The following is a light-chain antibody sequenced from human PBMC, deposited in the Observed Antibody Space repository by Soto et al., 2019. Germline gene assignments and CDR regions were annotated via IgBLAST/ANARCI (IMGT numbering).Light chain of an antibody. J-gene: IGLJ1*01. CDR3: SSYAGYNNFV. V-gene: IGLV2-8*01. Sequence: QSALTQPPSASGSPGQSLTISCTGTRTDVGGYNYVSWYQQHPGKAPKLMIYEVNKRPSGVPYRFSGSKSGNTASLTVSGLQAEDEADYYCSSYAGYNNFVFGTGTKVTVL. CDR1: RTDVGGYNY. CDR2: EVN.